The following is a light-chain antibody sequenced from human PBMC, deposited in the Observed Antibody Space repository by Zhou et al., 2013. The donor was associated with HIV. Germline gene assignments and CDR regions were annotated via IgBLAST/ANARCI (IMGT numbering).Light chain of an antibody. CDR1: QSVSSSY. V-gene: IGKV3-20*01. Sequence: EIVLTQSPGTLSLSPGERATLSCRASQSVSSSYLAWYQQKPGQAPRLLIYGSSGRATGIPDRFSGSGSGTDFTLTISRLEPEDYAVYYXQHYVTSPITFGQGTRLEIK. CDR2: GSS. CDR3: QHYVTSPIT. J-gene: IGKJ5*01.